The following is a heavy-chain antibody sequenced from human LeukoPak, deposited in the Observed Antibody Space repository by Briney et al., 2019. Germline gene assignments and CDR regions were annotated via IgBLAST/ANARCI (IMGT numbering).Heavy chain of an antibody. CDR2: IYHSGST. V-gene: IGHV4-38-2*01. J-gene: IGHJ4*02. D-gene: IGHD2-2*01. CDR3: ARNGTSGYFDY. CDR1: GYSISSAYY. Sequence: SETLSLTCAVSGYSISSAYYWGWIRQPPGKGLEWIGSIYHSGSTHYNPSLKSRVTISVDKSKNQFSLKLSSVTAADTAVYYCARNGTSGYFDYWGQGTLVTVSS.